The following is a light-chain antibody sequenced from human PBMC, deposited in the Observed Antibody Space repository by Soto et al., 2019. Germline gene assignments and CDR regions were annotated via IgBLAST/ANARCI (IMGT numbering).Light chain of an antibody. CDR1: SSDVGGYNY. Sequence: QSVLTQPPSASGSPGQSVTISCTGTSSDVGGYNYVSWYQQHPGKAPRLMIYEVSKRPSGVPDRFSGSKSGNTASLTVSGLQAEDEADYYCSSYAGSNKEYVFGTGTKVTVL. CDR2: EVS. V-gene: IGLV2-8*01. J-gene: IGLJ1*01. CDR3: SSYAGSNKEYV.